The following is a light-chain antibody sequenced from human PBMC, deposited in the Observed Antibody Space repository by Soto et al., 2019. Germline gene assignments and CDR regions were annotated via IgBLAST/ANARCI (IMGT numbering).Light chain of an antibody. CDR1: QTISSW. CDR3: QHYNSYSEA. Sequence: DIQMTQSPSTLSGSVGDRVTITCRASQTISSWLAWYQQKPGKAPKLLIYKASTLKSGVPSRFSGSGSGTEFTLTISSLQPDDFAPYYCQHYNSYSEAFGQGTKVEPK. CDR2: KAS. J-gene: IGKJ1*01. V-gene: IGKV1-5*03.